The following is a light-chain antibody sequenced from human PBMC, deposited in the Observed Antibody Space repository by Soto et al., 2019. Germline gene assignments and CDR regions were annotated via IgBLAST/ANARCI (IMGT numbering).Light chain of an antibody. CDR3: QQYYSYPPT. V-gene: IGKV3-15*01. J-gene: IGKJ1*01. CDR1: QSVSSK. CDR2: GAS. Sequence: EIVMTQSPATLSVSPGERATLSCRASQSVSSKLAWYQQKPGQAPRLLIYGASTRATGIPARFSGSGSGTEFTLTISSLQSEDFAVYYCQQYYSYPPTFGQGTKVDIK.